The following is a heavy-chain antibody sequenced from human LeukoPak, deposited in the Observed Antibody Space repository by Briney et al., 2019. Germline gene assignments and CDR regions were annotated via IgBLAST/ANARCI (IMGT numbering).Heavy chain of an antibody. Sequence: SVKVSFKASGGTFSNYAISWVRQAPGQGLEWMGRIIPILCTTNYAQKFQGRVTITTDESTSSAYMELSSLRSEDTAVYYCARGILRSGWFDYWGQGTLVTVSS. D-gene: IGHD6-19*01. V-gene: IGHV1-69*11. CDR1: GGTFSNYA. CDR3: ARGILRSGWFDY. J-gene: IGHJ4*02. CDR2: IIPILCTT.